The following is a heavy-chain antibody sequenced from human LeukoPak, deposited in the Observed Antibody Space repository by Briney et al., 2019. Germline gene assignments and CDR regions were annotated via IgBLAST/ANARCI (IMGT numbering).Heavy chain of an antibody. Sequence: GGSLRLSCAASGFTFSSYGTHWDRQAPGKGLEWVAVISEDGSNKYYADSVKGRFTISRDNSKNTLYLQMNSLRAEDTAVYYCAKRGYCSGGSCHGGPFDYWGQGTLVTVSS. CDR1: GFTFSSYG. CDR2: ISEDGSNK. J-gene: IGHJ4*02. CDR3: AKRGYCSGGSCHGGPFDY. D-gene: IGHD2-15*01. V-gene: IGHV3-30*18.